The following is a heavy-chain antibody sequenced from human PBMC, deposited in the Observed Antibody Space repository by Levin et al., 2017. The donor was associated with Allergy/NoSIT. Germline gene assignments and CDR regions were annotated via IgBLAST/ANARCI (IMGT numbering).Heavy chain of an antibody. Sequence: SVKVSCKASGGTFSSYAISWVRQAPGQGLEWMGGIIPIFGTANYAQKFQGRVTITADESTSTAYMELSSLRSEDTAVYYCARDVAVAGTSAFDIWGQGTMVTVSS. D-gene: IGHD6-19*01. CDR2: IIPIFGTA. CDR3: ARDVAVAGTSAFDI. V-gene: IGHV1-69*13. J-gene: IGHJ3*02. CDR1: GGTFSSYA.